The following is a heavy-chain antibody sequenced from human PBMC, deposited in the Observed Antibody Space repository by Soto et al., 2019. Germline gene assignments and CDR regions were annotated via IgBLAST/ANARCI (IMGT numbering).Heavy chain of an antibody. Sequence: ASVKVSCKASGGTFSSYAISWVRQAPGQGLEWMGGIIPIFGTANYAQKFQGRVTITADESTSTAYMELSSLRSEDTAVYYCARTRERGFGNYFPPEFDYWGQGTLVTVSS. V-gene: IGHV1-69*13. CDR3: ARTRERGFGNYFPPEFDY. J-gene: IGHJ4*02. CDR1: GGTFSSYA. D-gene: IGHD4-4*01. CDR2: IIPIFGTA.